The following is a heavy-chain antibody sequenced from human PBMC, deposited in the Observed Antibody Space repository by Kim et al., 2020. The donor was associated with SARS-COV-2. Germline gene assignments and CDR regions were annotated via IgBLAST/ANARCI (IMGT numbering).Heavy chain of an antibody. CDR1: GYTFTGYY. CDR3: AREGGYCSGGSCYPGDYMDV. Sequence: ASVKVSCKASGYTFTGYYMHWVRQAPGQGLEWMGRINPNSGGTNYAQKFQGRVTMTRDTSISTAYMELSRLRSDDTAVYYCAREGGYCSGGSCYPGDYMDVWGKGTTVTVSS. CDR2: INPNSGGT. V-gene: IGHV1-2*06. D-gene: IGHD2-15*01. J-gene: IGHJ6*03.